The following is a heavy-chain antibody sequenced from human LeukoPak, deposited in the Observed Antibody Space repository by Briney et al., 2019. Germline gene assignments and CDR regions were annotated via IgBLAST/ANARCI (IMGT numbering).Heavy chain of an antibody. CDR3: ARGSGWYYYYYGMDV. J-gene: IGHJ6*02. CDR1: GFTFSSYG. D-gene: IGHD6-19*01. V-gene: IGHV3-21*01. Sequence: PGRSLRLSCAASGFTFSSYGMHWVRQAPGKGLEWVSSISSSSSYIYYADSVKGRFTISRDNAKNSLYLQMNSLRAEDTAVYYCARGSGWYYYYYGMDVWGQGTTVTVSS. CDR2: ISSSSSYI.